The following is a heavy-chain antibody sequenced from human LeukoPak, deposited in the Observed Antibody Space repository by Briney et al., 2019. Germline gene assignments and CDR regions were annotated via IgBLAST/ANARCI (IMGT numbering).Heavy chain of an antibody. D-gene: IGHD6-13*01. Sequence: ASVKVSCKASGYTFTSYYMHWVRQAPGQGLEWMGIINPSGGSTSYAQKFQGRVTITADKSTSTAYMELSSLRSEDTAVYYCARDLRGSSSWYGYFQHWGQGTLVTVSS. V-gene: IGHV1-46*01. CDR1: GYTFTSYY. J-gene: IGHJ1*01. CDR3: ARDLRGSSSWYGYFQH. CDR2: INPSGGST.